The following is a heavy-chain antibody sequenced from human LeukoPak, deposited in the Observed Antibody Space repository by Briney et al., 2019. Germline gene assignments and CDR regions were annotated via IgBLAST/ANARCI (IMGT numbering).Heavy chain of an antibody. D-gene: IGHD1-1*01. CDR3: VKGTTTWIKTEEY. V-gene: IGHV3-23*01. CDR1: GFTFSSYA. CDR2: IDHRGDRT. J-gene: IGHJ4*02. Sequence: PGGSLRLSCAASGFTFSSYAMTWVRQAPGKGLEWISGIDHRGDRTHYADSMKGRFTISRDNSKNTLYLQVDGLRTEDTALYFCVKGTTTWIKTEEYWGQGTLVTVSS.